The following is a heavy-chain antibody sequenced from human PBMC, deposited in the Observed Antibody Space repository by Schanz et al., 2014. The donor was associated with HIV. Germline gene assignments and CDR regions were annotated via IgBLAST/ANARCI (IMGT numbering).Heavy chain of an antibody. Sequence: EVPLLESGGGLAQPGGSLRLSCAASGFTFSTYAMSWVRQAPGKGLEWVSAISGSGVNTYYADSVKGRFTISRDNSKNTLYLQMNSLRAEDTAVYYCAKGKGLTVVVVDAFDIWGQGTMVTVSS. D-gene: IGHD3-22*01. CDR2: ISGSGVNT. CDR3: AKGKGLTVVVVDAFDI. V-gene: IGHV3-23*01. J-gene: IGHJ3*02. CDR1: GFTFSTYA.